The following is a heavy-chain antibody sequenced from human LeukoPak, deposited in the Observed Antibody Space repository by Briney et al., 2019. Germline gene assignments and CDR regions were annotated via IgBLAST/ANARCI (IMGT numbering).Heavy chain of an antibody. J-gene: IGHJ4*02. D-gene: IGHD2-21*02. CDR3: ARDFSAYCGGDCYLD. Sequence: SVKVSCKASGGTFSSYAISWVRQAPGQGLEWMGRIIPIFGTANYAQKFQGRVTITTDESTSTAYMELSSLRSEDTALYYCARDFSAYCGGDCYLDWGQGTLVTVSS. CDR2: IIPIFGTA. CDR1: GGTFSSYA. V-gene: IGHV1-69*05.